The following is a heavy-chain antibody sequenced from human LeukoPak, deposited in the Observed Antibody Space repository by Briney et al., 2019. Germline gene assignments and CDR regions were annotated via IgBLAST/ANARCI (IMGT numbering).Heavy chain of an antibody. Sequence: ASVKVSCKASGYTFTDYYIQWVRQAPGQGLEWMGWINPNSGGTNYAENFQGRVTMTRDTSASTAYMELRSLRSDDTAVYYCATYSAAGRTYYFDYWGQGALVTVSS. CDR1: GYTFTDYY. J-gene: IGHJ4*02. V-gene: IGHV1-2*02. D-gene: IGHD6-13*01. CDR3: ATYSAAGRTYYFDY. CDR2: INPNSGGT.